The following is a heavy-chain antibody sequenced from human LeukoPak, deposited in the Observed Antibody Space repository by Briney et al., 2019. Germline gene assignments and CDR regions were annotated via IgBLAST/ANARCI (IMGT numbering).Heavy chain of an antibody. J-gene: IGHJ4*02. CDR3: AKRGVVIRVFLVGFHKEAYYFDS. CDR1: GFNIGDYG. CDR2: LSGSGGGT. Sequence: GGSLRLSCIGSGFNIGDYGMSWVRQAPGKGLEWVAGLSGSGGGTNYADSVQGRFTISRDNPKNTLYLQMNSLRAEDTAVYFCAKRGVVIRVFLVGFHKEAYYFDSWGQGALVTVSS. D-gene: IGHD3-10*01. V-gene: IGHV3-23*01.